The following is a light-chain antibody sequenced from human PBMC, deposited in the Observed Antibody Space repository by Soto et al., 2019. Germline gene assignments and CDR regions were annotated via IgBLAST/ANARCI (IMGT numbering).Light chain of an antibody. CDR3: RSYKRSRTPLYVV. CDR1: SSDVGGYNY. J-gene: IGLJ2*01. CDR2: DVS. V-gene: IGLV2-14*01. Sequence: QSALTQPASVSGSPGQSITISCTGTSSDVGGYNYVSWYQQHPGKAPKLMIYDVSNRPSGVSNRFSGSKSGNTASLTISGLQAEDEADYYCRSYKRSRTPLYVVFGGGTKLTVL.